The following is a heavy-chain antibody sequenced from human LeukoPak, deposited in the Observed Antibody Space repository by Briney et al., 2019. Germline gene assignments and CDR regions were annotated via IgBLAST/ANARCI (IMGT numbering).Heavy chain of an antibody. CDR2: IHDSGNT. V-gene: IGHV4-59*11. J-gene: IGHJ4*02. D-gene: IGHD4-23*01. CDR1: GGSISGHD. CDR3: ARISNDFSGNPFDY. Sequence: SETLSLTCAVSGGSISGHDWSWIRQPPGKGLEWIGFIHDSGNTYYNASLKSRVTISVDTSENQLSLNLRSVAAADTAVYYCARISNDFSGNPFDYWGQGTLVTVSP.